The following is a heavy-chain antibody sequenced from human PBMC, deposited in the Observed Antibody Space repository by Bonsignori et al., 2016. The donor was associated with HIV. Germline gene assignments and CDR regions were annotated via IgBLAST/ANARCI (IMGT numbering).Heavy chain of an antibody. V-gene: IGHV4-61*02. Sequence: QVQLQESGPGLVKPSQTLSLICAVSGGSITSGGYYLELDPGSPPGRDWSGLGVSIPVGSTTYNPSLNESSHHINRTRSQNQFSLELSSVTAADTAVYYCARGVHDYSYYFDYWGQGPWSPSPQ. D-gene: IGHD4-11*01. J-gene: IGHJ4*02. CDR2: SIPVGST. CDR1: GGSITSGGYY. CDR3: ARGVHDYSYYFDY.